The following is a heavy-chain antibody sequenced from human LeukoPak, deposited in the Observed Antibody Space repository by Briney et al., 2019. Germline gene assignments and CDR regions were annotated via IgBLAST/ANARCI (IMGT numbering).Heavy chain of an antibody. Sequence: GRSLRLSCAASGFTFDDYAMHWVRQAPGKGLEWVSGISWNSGSIGYADSVKGRFTISRDNAKNSLYLQMNNLRAEDTALYYCAKDMLVGALDYWGQGTLVTVSS. D-gene: IGHD1-26*01. J-gene: IGHJ4*02. CDR3: AKDMLVGALDY. CDR2: ISWNSGSI. V-gene: IGHV3-9*01. CDR1: GFTFDDYA.